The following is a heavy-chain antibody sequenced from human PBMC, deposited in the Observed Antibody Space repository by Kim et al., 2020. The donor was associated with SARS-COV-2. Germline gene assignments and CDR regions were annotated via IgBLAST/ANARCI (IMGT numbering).Heavy chain of an antibody. CDR1: GGSISCTSYY. CDR3: ARQYYDSSGYVAFDI. Sequence: SETLSLTCTVSGGSISCTSYYWGWIRQPPGKGLEWIGSIYCSGSTYYNPSLKSRVTISVDTSKNQFSLKLSSVTAADTAVYYCARQYYDSSGYVAFDIWGQGTMVTVSS. J-gene: IGHJ3*02. V-gene: IGHV4-39*01. D-gene: IGHD3-22*01. CDR2: IYCSGST.